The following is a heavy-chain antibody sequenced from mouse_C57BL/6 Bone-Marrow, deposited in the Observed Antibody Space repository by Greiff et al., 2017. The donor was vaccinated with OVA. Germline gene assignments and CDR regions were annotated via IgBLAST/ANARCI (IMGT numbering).Heavy chain of an antibody. CDR1: GYTFTSYW. V-gene: IGHV1-53*01. J-gene: IGHJ1*03. CDR3: ACYYYGSSYWYFDV. D-gene: IGHD1-1*01. CDR2: INPSNGGT. Sequence: QVQLQQPGPELVKPGASVKLSCKASGYTFTSYWMHWVKQRPGQGLEWIGNINPSNGGTNYNEKFKSKATLTVDKSSSTAYMQLSSLTSEDSAVYYCACYYYGSSYWYFDVWGTGTTVTVSS.